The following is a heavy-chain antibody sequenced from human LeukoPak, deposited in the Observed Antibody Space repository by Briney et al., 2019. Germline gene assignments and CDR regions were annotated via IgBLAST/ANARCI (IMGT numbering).Heavy chain of an antibody. V-gene: IGHV1-2*06. CDR2: INPNSGGT. D-gene: IGHD1-7*01. Sequence: ASVKVSCKASGYTFTGYYMHWVRQAPGQGLEWMGRINPNSGGTNYAQKFQGRVAMTRDTSISTAYMELSRLRSDDTAVYYCARVTQNYAFDIWGQGTMVTVSS. CDR3: ARVTQNYAFDI. J-gene: IGHJ3*02. CDR1: GYTFTGYY.